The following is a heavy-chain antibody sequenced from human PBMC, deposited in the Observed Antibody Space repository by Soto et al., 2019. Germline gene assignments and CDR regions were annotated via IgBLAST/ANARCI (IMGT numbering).Heavy chain of an antibody. D-gene: IGHD2-2*02. CDR2: IKQDGSEK. V-gene: IGHV3-7*01. CDR3: ARDDYTLGRFDA. CDR1: GFTFISYW. Sequence: GGSLRLSCAASGFTFISYWMRWGRQAPGKGLEWVANIKQDGSEKYFVDSVGGRFTISRDNAKNSLYLQMNSLRAEDTAMYYCARDDYTLGRFDAWGQGTLVTVSS. J-gene: IGHJ5*02.